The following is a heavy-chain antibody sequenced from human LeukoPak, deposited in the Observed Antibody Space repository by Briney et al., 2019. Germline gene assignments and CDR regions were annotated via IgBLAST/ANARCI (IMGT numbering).Heavy chain of an antibody. J-gene: IGHJ6*02. CDR2: INPSGGST. CDR1: GYTFTSYY. CDR3: ARDSGSYLHMVGMDV. V-gene: IGHV1-46*01. Sequence: ASVKVSCKASGYTFTSYYMHWVRQAPGQGLEWMGIINPSGGSTSYAQKFQGRVTMTRDTSTSTVYMELSSLRSEDTAMYYCARDSGSYLHMVGMDVWGQGTTVSVSS. D-gene: IGHD1-26*01.